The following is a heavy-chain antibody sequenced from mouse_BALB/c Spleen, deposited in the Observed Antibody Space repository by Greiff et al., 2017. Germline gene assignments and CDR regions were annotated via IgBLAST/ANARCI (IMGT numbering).Heavy chain of an antibody. CDR1: GFSLTSYG. CDR3: ARDPHYYYGSSYGDAMDY. Sequence: VKLMESGPGLVAPSQSLSITCTVSGFSLTSYGVHWVRQPPGKGLEWLGVIWAGGSTNYNSALMSRLSISKDNSKSQVFLKMNSLQTDDTAMYYCARDPHYYYGSSYGDAMDYWGQGTSVTVSS. V-gene: IGHV2-9*02. J-gene: IGHJ4*01. D-gene: IGHD1-1*01. CDR2: IWAGGST.